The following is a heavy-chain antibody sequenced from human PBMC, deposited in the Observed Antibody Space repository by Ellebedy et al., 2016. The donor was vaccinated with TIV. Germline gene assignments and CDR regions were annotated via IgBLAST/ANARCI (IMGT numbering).Heavy chain of an antibody. CDR2: ISYDGSNK. CDR1: GFTFDEYG. D-gene: IGHD1-26*01. CDR3: AKDEEEVGATN. V-gene: IGHV3-30*18. Sequence: GGSLRLSCAVSGFTFDEYGMHWVRQAPGKGLEWVAVISYDGSNKYYADSVKGRFTISRDNSKNTLYLQMNSLRAEDTAVYYCAKDEEEVGATNWGQGTLVTVSS. J-gene: IGHJ4*02.